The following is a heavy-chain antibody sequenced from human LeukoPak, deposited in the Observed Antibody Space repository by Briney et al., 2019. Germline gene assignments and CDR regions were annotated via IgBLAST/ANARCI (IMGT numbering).Heavy chain of an antibody. CDR1: ESTFRNYW. Sequence: GGPLRLSGVAPESTFRNYWKHWVRQAPGRGLLWVSRIRGDGIVTNYADSVEGRFTVSRDNAKNTVHLQMNSLRDDDTAVYYCARASPADFNLWGRGALVTVSS. CDR3: ARASPADFNL. V-gene: IGHV3-74*01. J-gene: IGHJ2*01. CDR2: IRGDGIVT.